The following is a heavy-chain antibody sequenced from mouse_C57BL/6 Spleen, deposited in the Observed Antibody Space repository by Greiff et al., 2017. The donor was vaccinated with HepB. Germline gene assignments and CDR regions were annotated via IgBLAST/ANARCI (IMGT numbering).Heavy chain of an antibody. D-gene: IGHD1-1*01. V-gene: IGHV1-4*01. J-gene: IGHJ4*01. CDR3: ARWDTTVVAMDY. Sequence: VQLQQSGAELARPGASVKMSCKASGYTFTSYTMHWVKQRPGQGLEWIGYINPSSGYTKYNQKFKDKATLTADKSSSTAYMQLSSLTSEDSAVYYCARWDTTVVAMDYWGQGTSVTVSS. CDR2: INPSSGYT. CDR1: GYTFTSYT.